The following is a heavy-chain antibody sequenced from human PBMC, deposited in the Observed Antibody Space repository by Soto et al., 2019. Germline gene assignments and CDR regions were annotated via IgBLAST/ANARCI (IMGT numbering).Heavy chain of an antibody. V-gene: IGHV3-9*01. CDR3: AKDLRYSSSPNSPDAFDI. CDR2: ISWNSGSI. J-gene: IGHJ3*02. D-gene: IGHD6-13*01. Sequence: GGSLRLSCAASGFTFDDYAMHWVRQAPGKGLKWVSGISWNSGSIGYADSVKGRFTISRDNAKNSLYLQMNSLRAEDTALYYCAKDLRYSSSPNSPDAFDIWGQGTMVTVSS. CDR1: GFTFDDYA.